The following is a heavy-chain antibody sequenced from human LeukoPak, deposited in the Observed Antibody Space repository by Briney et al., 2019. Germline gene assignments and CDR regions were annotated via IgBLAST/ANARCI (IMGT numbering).Heavy chain of an antibody. D-gene: IGHD2-21*01. CDR3: ARDNCGGERCWRYFDN. Sequence: KPSETLSLTCTVSGGSISSYYWSWIRQPPGKGLEWIGYIYYSGSTNYNPSLKSRVTISVDTSKNQFSLKLSSVTAADTAVYYCARDNCGGERCWRYFDNWGQGTLVTVSS. CDR1: GGSISSYY. J-gene: IGHJ4*02. V-gene: IGHV4-59*01. CDR2: IYYSGST.